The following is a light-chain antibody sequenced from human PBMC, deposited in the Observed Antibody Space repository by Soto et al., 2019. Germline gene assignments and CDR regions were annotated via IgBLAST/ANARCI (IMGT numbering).Light chain of an antibody. V-gene: IGKV1-39*01. CDR2: AAS. J-gene: IGKJ5*01. CDR1: QSISSY. Sequence: QGPESASSLSASVGDRIIITCRVSQSISSYLNWYQQKPGKAPKLLIYAASSLQSGVPSRFSGSGSGTDFTLTISSLLPEEFPTYYCQQSYSTPRNAFGQGTRLEIK. CDR3: QQSYSTPRNA.